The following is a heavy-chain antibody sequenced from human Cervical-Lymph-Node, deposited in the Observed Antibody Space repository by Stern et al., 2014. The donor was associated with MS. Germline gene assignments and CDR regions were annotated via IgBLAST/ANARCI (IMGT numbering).Heavy chain of an antibody. D-gene: IGHD4-17*01. V-gene: IGHV3-74*02. CDR2: IDSDGSSI. J-gene: IGHJ6*02. Sequence: EMQLVESGGGLVQPGGSLRLSCAASAFTLSSYWMHWVRQTPGKGLVWVARIDSDGSSIRYAGSVKGRFTISRDNAKNTLYLQMNSLRAEDTAVYYCARDDGDYGDNYYGMDVWGQGTTVTVSS. CDR1: AFTLSSYW. CDR3: ARDDGDYGDNYYGMDV.